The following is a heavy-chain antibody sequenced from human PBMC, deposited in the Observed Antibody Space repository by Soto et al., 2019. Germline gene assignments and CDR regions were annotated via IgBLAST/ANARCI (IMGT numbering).Heavy chain of an antibody. Sequence: GASVKVSCKASGYTFTSYGISWVRQAPGQGLEWMGWISAYNGNTNYAQKLQGRVTMTTDTSTSTAYMELRSLRSDDTAVYYCARPTVTTDYYYYGMDVWGQGTTVTVSS. J-gene: IGHJ6*02. CDR2: ISAYNGNT. V-gene: IGHV1-18*01. CDR3: ARPTVTTDYYYYGMDV. D-gene: IGHD4-17*01. CDR1: GYTFTSYG.